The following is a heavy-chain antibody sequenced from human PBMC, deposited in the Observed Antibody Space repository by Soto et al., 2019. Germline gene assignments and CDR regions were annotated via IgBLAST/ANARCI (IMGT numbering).Heavy chain of an antibody. CDR1: GFTFSGYG. D-gene: IGHD2-15*01. CDR3: AKGAGGHYDY. V-gene: IGHV3-33*05. J-gene: IGHJ4*02. Sequence: QVQLVESGGAVVQPGGSLRLSCTASGFTFSGYGMHWVRQAPGKGLEWVAAMSHDGTNKYYADSVKGRFTISRDNSKKMLYLQMNTRGGEDRAVYYCAKGAGGHYDYWGQGTLVTVSS. CDR2: MSHDGTNK.